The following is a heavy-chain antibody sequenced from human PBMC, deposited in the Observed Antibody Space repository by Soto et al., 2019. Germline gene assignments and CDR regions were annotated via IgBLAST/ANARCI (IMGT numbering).Heavy chain of an antibody. Sequence: VGSLRFSCAPSGFTFSNYGMHWVRQAPGKGLEWVAIVSHNGNDKYYVDSVKGRFTISRDNSKNTVYLQMNNLRADDAAVYYCAKATTMVVVTKDYYNGMDVWGQGTTVTVSS. CDR1: GFTFSNYG. CDR2: VSHNGNDK. CDR3: AKATTMVVVTKDYYNGMDV. J-gene: IGHJ6*02. V-gene: IGHV3-30*18. D-gene: IGHD3-22*01.